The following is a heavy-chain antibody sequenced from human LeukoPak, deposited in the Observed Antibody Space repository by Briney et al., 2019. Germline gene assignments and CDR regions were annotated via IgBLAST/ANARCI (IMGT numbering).Heavy chain of an antibody. Sequence: SETLSLTCAVYGGSFSGYYWSWIRQPPGKGLEWIGEINHSGSTNYNPSLKSRVTISVDTSKNQFSLKLSSETAADTAVYYCARGPRDYDSSGVLDSWGQGTLVTVSS. CDR1: GGSFSGYY. V-gene: IGHV4-34*01. CDR2: INHSGST. J-gene: IGHJ4*02. CDR3: ARGPRDYDSSGVLDS. D-gene: IGHD3-22*01.